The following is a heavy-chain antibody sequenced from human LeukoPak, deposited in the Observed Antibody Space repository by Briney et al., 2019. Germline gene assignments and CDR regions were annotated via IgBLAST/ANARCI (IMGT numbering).Heavy chain of an antibody. CDR1: GGSFSGYY. D-gene: IGHD1-14*01. CDR3: ARESNRAYDY. CDR2: INHSGST. J-gene: IGHJ4*02. Sequence: SETLSLTCAVYGGSFSGYYWSWIRQPPGKGLEWIGEINHSGSTNYNPSLKSRVTIPVDTSKNQFSLKLSSVTAADTAVYYCARESNRAYDYWGQGTLVTVSS. V-gene: IGHV4-34*01.